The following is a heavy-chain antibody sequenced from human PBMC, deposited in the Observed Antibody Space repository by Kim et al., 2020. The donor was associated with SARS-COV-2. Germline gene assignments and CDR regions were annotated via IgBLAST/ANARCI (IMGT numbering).Heavy chain of an antibody. D-gene: IGHD3-10*01. Sequence: GGSLRLSCAASGFAFLLSLMRGGLWAAGVGLVWVSYIRNDGRTTEYADSVRGRFTISRDNTKSTLYLQMNSLRVDDTAMYFCVRGGEPPFYWGQGTLVTVSP. CDR2: IRNDGRTT. CDR3: VRGGEPPFY. CDR1: GFAFLLSL. V-gene: IGHV3-74*01. J-gene: IGHJ4*02.